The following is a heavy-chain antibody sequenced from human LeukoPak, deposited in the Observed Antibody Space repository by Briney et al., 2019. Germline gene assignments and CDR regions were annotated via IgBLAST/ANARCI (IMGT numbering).Heavy chain of an antibody. J-gene: IGHJ4*02. CDR1: GFTFSSYA. CDR2: ISGSGGST. Sequence: GRSLRLSCAASGFTFSSYAMSWVRQAPGKGLEWVSAISGSGGSTYYADSVKGRFTISRDNSKNTLYLQMNSLRAEDTAVYYCARGGASSRYFDYWGQGTLVTVSS. CDR3: ARGGASSRYFDY. V-gene: IGHV3-23*01. D-gene: IGHD1-26*01.